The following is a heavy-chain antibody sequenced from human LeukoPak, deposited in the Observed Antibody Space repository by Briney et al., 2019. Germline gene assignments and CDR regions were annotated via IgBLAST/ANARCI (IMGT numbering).Heavy chain of an antibody. J-gene: IGHJ3*02. CDR1: GFTVSSYG. CDR2: FSGTGGGT. V-gene: IGHV3-23*01. CDR3: AKRGPRPGRWSDAFNI. D-gene: IGHD4-23*01. Sequence: PGGTLRLSCAASGFTVSSYGMTWVRQAPGKGLQWVSSFSGTGGGTYYADSVKGRFTISRDNSKNTLYLQMNSLRAEDTAVYYCAKRGPRPGRWSDAFNIWGQGTMVTVSS.